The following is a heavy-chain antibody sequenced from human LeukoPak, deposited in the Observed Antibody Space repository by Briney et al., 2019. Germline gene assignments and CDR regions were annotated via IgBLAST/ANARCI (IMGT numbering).Heavy chain of an antibody. CDR1: GFTFSSYG. V-gene: IGHV3-30*03. CDR3: ARDLRVPAAEVYHGTRGSTDYYMDV. Sequence: PGRSLRLSCAASGFTFSSYGMHWVRQTPGKGLEWVAVISYDGSNKYYADSVKGRFTISRDNAKNSLYLQMNSLRAEDTAVYYCARDLRVPAAEVYHGTRGSTDYYMDVWGKGTTVTVSS. J-gene: IGHJ6*03. CDR2: ISYDGSNK. D-gene: IGHD2-2*01.